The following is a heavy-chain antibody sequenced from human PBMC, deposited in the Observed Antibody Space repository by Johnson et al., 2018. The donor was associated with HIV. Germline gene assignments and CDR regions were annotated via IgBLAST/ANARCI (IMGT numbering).Heavy chain of an antibody. D-gene: IGHD1-26*01. J-gene: IGHJ3*02. Sequence: QVHLVESGGGVVQPGRSLRLSCAASGFTFSSNPMHWVRQAPGKGLEWVAVMSYDGINKYYADSVKGRFTISRDNSKNTLYLQMNSLRAEDTAVYYCATSHGSHGAFDIWGQGTMVTVSS. CDR3: ATSHGSHGAFDI. CDR2: MSYDGINK. CDR1: GFTFSSNP. V-gene: IGHV3-30-3*01.